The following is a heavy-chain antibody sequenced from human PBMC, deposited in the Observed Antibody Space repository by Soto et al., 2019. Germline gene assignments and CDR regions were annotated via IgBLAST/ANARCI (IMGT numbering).Heavy chain of an antibody. D-gene: IGHD3-3*01. J-gene: IGHJ6*01. V-gene: IGHV3-30-3*01. CDR1: GFTFSSYA. Sequence: QVQLVESGGGVVQPGRSLRLSCAASGFTFSSYAMHWVRQAPGKGLEWVAVISYDGSNKYYADSVKGRFTISRDNSKNTLYLQMNSLRAEDTAVYYCASGSGQYYYYGMDVW. CDR3: ASGSGQYYYYGMDV. CDR2: ISYDGSNK.